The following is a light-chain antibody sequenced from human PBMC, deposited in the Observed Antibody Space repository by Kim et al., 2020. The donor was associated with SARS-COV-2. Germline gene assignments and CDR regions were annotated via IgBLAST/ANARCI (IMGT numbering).Light chain of an antibody. CDR3: QQYYTIPRT. V-gene: IGKV4-1*01. J-gene: IGKJ1*01. CDR1: QSVLYSSNNKNY. Sequence: ERATINCKSSQSVLYSSNNKNYLAWYQQKPGQPPKLLIYWASTRESGVPDRFSGSGSGTDFTLTISSLQAEDVAVYYCQQYYTIPRTFGQGTKVE. CDR2: WAS.